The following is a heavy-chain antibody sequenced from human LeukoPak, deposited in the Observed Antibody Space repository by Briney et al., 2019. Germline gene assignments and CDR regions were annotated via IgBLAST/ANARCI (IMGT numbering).Heavy chain of an antibody. D-gene: IGHD7-27*01. CDR2: ISWNSGSI. V-gene: IGHV3-9*03. CDR3: AKDLGLGRAMAWAFDI. J-gene: IGHJ3*02. CDR1: GFTFDDYA. Sequence: GGSLRLSCAASGFTFDDYAMHWVRQAPGKGLEWVSGISWNSGSIDYADSVKGRFTISRDNAKNSLYLQMNSLRAEDMALYYCAKDLGLGRAMAWAFDIWGEGTMVTVSS.